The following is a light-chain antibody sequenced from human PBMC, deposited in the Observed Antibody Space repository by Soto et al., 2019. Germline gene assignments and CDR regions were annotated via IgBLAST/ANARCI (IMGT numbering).Light chain of an antibody. CDR3: QQYNNYRFT. V-gene: IGKV1-5*01. CDR1: QSISSW. Sequence: DIQMTQSPSTLSASVGDRVTITCRASQSISSWLAWYQQKPGKAPKLLIYDASSLESGVPSRFSGSGSGTEVTLTISSLQPDDFATYYCQQYNNYRFTFGPGTKVDI. CDR2: DAS. J-gene: IGKJ3*01.